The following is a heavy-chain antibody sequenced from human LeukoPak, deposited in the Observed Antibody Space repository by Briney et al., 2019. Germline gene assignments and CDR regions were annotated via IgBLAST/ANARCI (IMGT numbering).Heavy chain of an antibody. D-gene: IGHD3-10*01. CDR3: TTDILWFGEFANPNWFYP. J-gene: IGHJ5*02. Sequence: PGGSLRLSCAASGFTFSNAWMSWVRQAPGKGLEWVGRIKSKTDGGTTDYAAPVKGRFTISRDNSKNTLYLQMNSLKTEDTAVYYCTTDILWFGEFANPNWFYPWGQGTLVTVSS. CDR1: GFTFSNAW. V-gene: IGHV3-15*01. CDR2: IKSKTDGGTT.